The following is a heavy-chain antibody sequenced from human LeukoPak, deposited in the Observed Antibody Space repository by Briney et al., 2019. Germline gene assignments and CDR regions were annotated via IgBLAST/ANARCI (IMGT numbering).Heavy chain of an antibody. Sequence: SQTLSLTCTVSGGSISSGGYYWSWIRQHPGKGLEWVGYIYYSGSTYYNPSLKSRVTISVDTSKNQFSLKLSSVTAADTAVYYCVRDRGRKYQLRYWYFDPWGRGTLVTVSS. CDR3: VRDRGRKYQLRYWYFDP. CDR2: IYYSGST. V-gene: IGHV4-31*03. D-gene: IGHD2-2*01. J-gene: IGHJ2*01. CDR1: GGSISSGGYY.